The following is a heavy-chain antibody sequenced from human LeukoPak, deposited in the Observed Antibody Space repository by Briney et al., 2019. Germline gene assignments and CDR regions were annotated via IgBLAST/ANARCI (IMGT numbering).Heavy chain of an antibody. CDR2: IIPIFGTA. CDR1: GGTFSSYA. J-gene: IGHJ3*02. D-gene: IGHD4-17*01. V-gene: IGHV1-69*13. CDR3: AGGYHPTVTTTDDAFDI. Sequence: AASVKVSCKASGGTFSSYAISWLRQAPGQGLEWMGGIIPIFGTANYAQKFQGRVTITADESTSTAYMELSSLRSEDTAVYYCAGGYHPTVTTTDDAFDIWGQGTMVTVSS.